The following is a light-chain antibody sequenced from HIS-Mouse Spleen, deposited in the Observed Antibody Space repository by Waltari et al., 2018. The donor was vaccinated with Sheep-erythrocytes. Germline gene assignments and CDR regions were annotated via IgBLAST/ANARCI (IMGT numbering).Light chain of an antibody. Sequence: QSALTQPRSVSGSPGQSVTISCPGPSSDVGGYNSVSWYQQHPGQAPKLMIYDVSKRPSGVPDRFSGSKSGNTASLTISGLQAEDEADYYCCSYAGSYTFVVFGGGTKLTVL. CDR3: CSYAGSYTFVV. J-gene: IGLJ2*01. CDR2: DVS. V-gene: IGLV2-11*01. CDR1: SSDVGGYNS.